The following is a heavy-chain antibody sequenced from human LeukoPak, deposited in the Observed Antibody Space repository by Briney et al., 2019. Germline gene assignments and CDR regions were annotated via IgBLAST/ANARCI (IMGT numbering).Heavy chain of an antibody. CDR1: GGSISSGTYY. CDR2: IYTSGTT. Sequence: SETLSLTCTVSGGSISSGTYYWSWMRQPAGKGLEWIGRIYTSGTTNYNPSLKSRVTISVDTSKNQFSLKLSSVTAADTAVYYCARRREWEPFDYWGQGTLVTVSS. J-gene: IGHJ4*02. D-gene: IGHD1-26*01. V-gene: IGHV4-61*02. CDR3: ARRREWEPFDY.